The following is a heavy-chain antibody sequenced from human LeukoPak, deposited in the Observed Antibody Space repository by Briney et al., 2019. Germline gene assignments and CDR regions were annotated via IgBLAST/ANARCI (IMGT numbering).Heavy chain of an antibody. J-gene: IGHJ4*02. Sequence: ASVKVSHKVSGYTLTELSMHWVRQAPGKGLEWMGGFDPEDGETIYAQKFQGRVTMTEDTSTDTAYMELSSLRSEDTAVYYCATARQYYYDSSGNPYFDYWGQGTLETVSS. D-gene: IGHD3-22*01. CDR2: FDPEDGET. CDR3: ATARQYYYDSSGNPYFDY. CDR1: GYTLTELS. V-gene: IGHV1-24*01.